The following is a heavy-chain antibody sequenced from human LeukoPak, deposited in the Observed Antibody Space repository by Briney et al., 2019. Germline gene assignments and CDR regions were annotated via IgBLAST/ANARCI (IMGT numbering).Heavy chain of an antibody. Sequence: GGSLRLSCAASGFTFRSYSMNWVRLAPGKGLEWVSSISSSSTYIYYVDSVKGRFTISRDNAKNSLYLQMNSLRAEDTAVYYCAGAGEELATISPLSYWGQGTLVTVSS. V-gene: IGHV3-21*06. D-gene: IGHD5-24*01. CDR1: GFTFRSYS. CDR2: ISSSSTYI. J-gene: IGHJ4*02. CDR3: AGAGEELATISPLSY.